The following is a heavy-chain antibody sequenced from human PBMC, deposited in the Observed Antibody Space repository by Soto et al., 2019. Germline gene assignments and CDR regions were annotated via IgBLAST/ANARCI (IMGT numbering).Heavy chain of an antibody. V-gene: IGHV3-7*03. CDR3: ARDFATHCSGSTCYPYAY. Sequence: PGGSLRLSCAASGFTFNTFWMSWVRQSPGKGLEWVANIKHDGSGTYYADSVKGRFTISRDNAKNSLFLQMNTLRTEDTAVYYCARDFATHCSGSTCYPYAYWGQGALVTVSS. CDR1: GFTFNTFW. CDR2: IKHDGSGT. D-gene: IGHD2-15*01. J-gene: IGHJ4*02.